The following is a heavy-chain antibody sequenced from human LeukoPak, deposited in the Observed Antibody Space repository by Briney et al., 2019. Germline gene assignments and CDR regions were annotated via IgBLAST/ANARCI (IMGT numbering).Heavy chain of an antibody. CDR2: ITKDGSEK. CDR3: LSDPGH. V-gene: IGHV3-7*01. J-gene: IGHJ4*02. CDR1: GVIVRNDR. Sequence: GGSLRLSCAAAGVIVRNDRLGWVRQAPAKGQGREASITKDGSEKYYVASMKGRFTISRDNAKNSLYLQMNILRTEDTAVFYCLSDPGHCGQGALVTVSS.